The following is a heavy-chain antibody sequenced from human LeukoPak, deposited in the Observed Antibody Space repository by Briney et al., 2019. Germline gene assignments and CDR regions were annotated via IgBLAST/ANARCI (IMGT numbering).Heavy chain of an antibody. CDR2: IYDSGTT. J-gene: IGHJ4*02. D-gene: IGHD1-14*01. V-gene: IGHV4-59*03. Sequence: PSETLSLTCSVSSGSISNYYWNWIRQSPGRGLDWFGYIYDSGTTNYNPSHKTRVTISLDTSKSQFSLRLSSVTAADTAVYYCARSRNLRTSHFDYWGQGIRVAVSS. CDR1: SGSISNYY. CDR3: ARSRNLRTSHFDY.